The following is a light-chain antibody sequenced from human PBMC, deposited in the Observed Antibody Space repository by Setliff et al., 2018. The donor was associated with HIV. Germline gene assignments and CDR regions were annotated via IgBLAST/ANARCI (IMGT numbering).Light chain of an antibody. Sequence: QSVLTQPASVSGSPGQSTTISCTGASSDVGGYNYVSWYQQHPGKAPKLMIYDVTNRPSGISNRFSGSKSGNTASLTISGLQAEDEADYYCSSYTSSSTLPYVFGTGTKVTVL. CDR3: SSYTSSSTLPYV. V-gene: IGLV2-14*03. CDR2: DVT. J-gene: IGLJ1*01. CDR1: SSDVGGYNY.